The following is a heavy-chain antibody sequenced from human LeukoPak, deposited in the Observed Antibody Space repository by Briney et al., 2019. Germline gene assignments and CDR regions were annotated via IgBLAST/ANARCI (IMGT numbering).Heavy chain of an antibody. V-gene: IGHV4-34*01. CDR2: INARGDT. J-gene: IGHJ5*02. Sequence: PWETLSLTCAVYGWSFNDYYWNWIRQPPGKGLEWIGEINARGDTNYNPSLKSRVTISVDTSKKQFSLRLTSLIAADTALYYCARGQVPTARGYNWFDPWGQGTLVTVSS. D-gene: IGHD2-2*01. CDR1: GWSFNDYY. CDR3: ARGQVPTARGYNWFDP.